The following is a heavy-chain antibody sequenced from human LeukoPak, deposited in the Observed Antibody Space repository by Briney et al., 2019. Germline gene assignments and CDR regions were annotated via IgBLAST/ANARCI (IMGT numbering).Heavy chain of an antibody. CDR2: VRYDGSKK. D-gene: IGHD1-7*01. CDR3: AKDGRGTITGTTFDY. CDR1: GFTFNNYD. J-gene: IGHJ4*02. V-gene: IGHV3-30*02. Sequence: GGSLRLSCAASGFTFNNYDMHWVRQAPGKGLEWVASVRYDGSKKNYADSVKGRFAIPRDNSKSTLYLEMNSLRVEDTAIYYCAKDGRGTITGTTFDYWGQGTLVTVSS.